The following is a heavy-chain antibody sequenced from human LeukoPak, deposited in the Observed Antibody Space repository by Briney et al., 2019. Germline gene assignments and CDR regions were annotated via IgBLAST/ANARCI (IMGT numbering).Heavy chain of an antibody. CDR2: IYYSGST. CDR1: GGSISSGGYY. CDR3: ARDNSGYDSPWYFDL. V-gene: IGHV4-31*03. D-gene: IGHD5-12*01. Sequence: PSETLSLTCTVSGGSISSGGYYWSWIRQHPGKGLEWVGYIYYSGSTYYNPSLKSRVTISVDTSKNQFSLKLSSVTAADTAVYYCARDNSGYDSPWYFDLWGRGTLVTVSS. J-gene: IGHJ2*01.